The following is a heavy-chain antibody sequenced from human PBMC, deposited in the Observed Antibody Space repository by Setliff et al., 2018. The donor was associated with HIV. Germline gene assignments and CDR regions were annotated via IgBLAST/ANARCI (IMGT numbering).Heavy chain of an antibody. J-gene: IGHJ4*02. CDR3: ARGGYGSGNAYYFAD. Sequence: PSETLSLTCTVSGGSISTDYWTWVRQSAGKGLEWIGRIQTSEGTKYNPSLNSRFTVSIDTPKNQFSLDLTSVTAADTAVYYCARGGYGSGNAYYFADWGQGTLVTVSS. CDR1: GGSISTDY. V-gene: IGHV4-4*07. D-gene: IGHD3-10*01. CDR2: IQTSEGT.